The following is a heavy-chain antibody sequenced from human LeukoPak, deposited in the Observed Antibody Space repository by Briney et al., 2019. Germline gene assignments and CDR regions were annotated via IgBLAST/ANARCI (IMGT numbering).Heavy chain of an antibody. Sequence: SETLSLTCTVSGGAISGYYWSWIRQPPGKGLEWIGYNYTSRSTNDDPALKSLVTISVDTSKNQFSLKLSPVTAADTAVYYCARQGIKNWFDPWGQGNLVIVSS. CDR3: ARQGIKNWFDP. CDR1: GGAISGYY. V-gene: IGHV4-4*09. CDR2: NYTSRST. J-gene: IGHJ5*02. D-gene: IGHD3-10*01.